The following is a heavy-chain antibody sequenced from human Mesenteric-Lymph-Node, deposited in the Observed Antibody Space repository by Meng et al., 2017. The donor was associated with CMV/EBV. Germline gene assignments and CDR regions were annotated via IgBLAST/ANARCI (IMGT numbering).Heavy chain of an antibody. CDR1: GDSISSSNW. J-gene: IGHJ4*02. D-gene: IGHD5-12*01. V-gene: IGHV4-4*02. Sequence: VSGDSISSSNWGSWVRQPPGREREWIGEIYHTRTTNYNPSLKSRVTMSVDKSKNQFSLKLSSVSAADTAMYYCTIDRALYSGYALVYWGQGTLVTVSS. CDR2: IYHTRTT. CDR3: TIDRALYSGYALVY.